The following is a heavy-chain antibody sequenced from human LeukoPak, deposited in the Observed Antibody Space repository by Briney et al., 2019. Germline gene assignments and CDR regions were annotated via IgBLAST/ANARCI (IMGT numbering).Heavy chain of an antibody. CDR2: FDPEDGET. D-gene: IGHD2-21*02. CDR1: GYTLTELS. V-gene: IGHV1-24*01. CDR3: AKFDRVTAIPK. Sequence: ASVKVSCKVSGYTLTELSMHWVRQAPGKGLEWMGGFDPEDGETIYAQKFEGRVTITTDVSTSTAYMELSSLRPEDTAVYYCAKFDRVTAIPKWDQGTLITVSS. J-gene: IGHJ4*02.